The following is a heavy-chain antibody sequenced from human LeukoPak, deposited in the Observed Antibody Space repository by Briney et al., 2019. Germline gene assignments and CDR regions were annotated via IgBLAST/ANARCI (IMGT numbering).Heavy chain of an antibody. J-gene: IGHJ5*02. D-gene: IGHD6-13*01. CDR1: GYTFTSNH. V-gene: IGHV1-46*01. CDR3: AKLAASETGEGS. Sequence: ASVKVSCKASGYTFTSNHIHCVRQAPGQGLEWMGVINPSGDSTSYAQKFQGRVTMTRDTSTSTVYMELSSMRSEDTAIYYCAKLAASETGEGSWGQGTLVTVSS. CDR2: INPSGDST.